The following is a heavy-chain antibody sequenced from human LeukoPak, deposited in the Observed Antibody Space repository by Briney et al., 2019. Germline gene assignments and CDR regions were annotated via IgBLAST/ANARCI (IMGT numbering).Heavy chain of an antibody. CDR3: ARDMKAYDSSYGMDV. D-gene: IGHD3-22*01. V-gene: IGHV3-21*01. Sequence: PGGSLRLSCAASGFTFSSYGMHWVRQAPGKGLEWVSFISSSSNYIYYADSVKGRFTISRDNAKNSLYLQMNSLRAEDTAVYYCARDMKAYDSSYGMDVWGQGTTVTVSS. CDR1: GFTFSSYG. CDR2: ISSSSNYI. J-gene: IGHJ6*02.